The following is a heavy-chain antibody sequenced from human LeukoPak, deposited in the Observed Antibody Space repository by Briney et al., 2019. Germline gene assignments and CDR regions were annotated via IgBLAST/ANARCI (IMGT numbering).Heavy chain of an antibody. CDR2: LSSISSYI. D-gene: IGHD2-8*01. CDR1: GFTFSSYS. CDR3: ARDNGYAFDI. V-gene: IGHV3-21*01. J-gene: IGHJ3*02. Sequence: GGSLRLSCAASGFTFSSYSMNWVRQAPGKGLEWVSSLSSISSYIYYADSVKGRFTISRDNAKNSLYLQINILRAEDTAVYYCARDNGYAFDIWGQGTMVTVSS.